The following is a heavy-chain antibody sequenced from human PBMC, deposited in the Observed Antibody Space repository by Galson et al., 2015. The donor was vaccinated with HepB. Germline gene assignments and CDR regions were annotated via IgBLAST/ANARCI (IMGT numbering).Heavy chain of an antibody. Sequence: SLRLSCAGSGFTFRNYAMHWVRQAPGKGLEWVSYVSSLGSYTYYADSVKGRFTLYRDNAKNSLYLQMNSLRAEDTAVYYCAKETMLRGFEDPWGQGTLVTVSS. CDR3: AKETMLRGFEDP. J-gene: IGHJ5*02. CDR2: VSSLGSYT. CDR1: GFTFRNYA. V-gene: IGHV3-21*04. D-gene: IGHD3-10*01.